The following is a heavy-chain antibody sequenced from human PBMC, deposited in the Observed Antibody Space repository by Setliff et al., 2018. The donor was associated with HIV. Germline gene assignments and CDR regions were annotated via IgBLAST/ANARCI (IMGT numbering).Heavy chain of an antibody. CDR2: ISGSGGNT. CDR1: GFTFSTYT. Sequence: GESLKISCAASGFTFSTYTMNWVRQAPGKGLQWVSTISGSGGNTNYADSVKGRFTVSRDNSKNTLYLQMNSLRAEDTAVYYCAKTLYYYDSSAYPGLDAFDIWGQGTMVTVSS. J-gene: IGHJ3*02. V-gene: IGHV3-23*01. D-gene: IGHD3-22*01. CDR3: AKTLYYYDSSAYPGLDAFDI.